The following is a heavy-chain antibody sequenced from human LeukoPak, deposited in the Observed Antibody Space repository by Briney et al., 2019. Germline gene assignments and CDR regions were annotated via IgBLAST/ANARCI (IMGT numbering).Heavy chain of an antibody. Sequence: PGGSLRLSCAASGFTFSSHTMSWVRQAPGKGLEWVSGISGSGVNTYYANSVKGRFTISRDKFMNTLFLQMNSLRAEDTAVYYCAKDPGGGYNYGYHNSAFDYWGQGTLVTVSS. CDR3: AKDPGGGYNYGYHNSAFDY. J-gene: IGHJ4*02. V-gene: IGHV3-23*01. CDR2: ISGSGVNT. D-gene: IGHD5-18*01. CDR1: GFTFSSHT.